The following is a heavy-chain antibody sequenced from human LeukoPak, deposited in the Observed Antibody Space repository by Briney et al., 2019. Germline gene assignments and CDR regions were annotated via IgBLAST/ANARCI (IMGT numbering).Heavy chain of an antibody. Sequence: SETLSLTCTVSGVSISSYYWSWIRQPAGKGLEWIGRIFSGGNTNYNPSLKSRVTMSVDRSKNQFSLKLNSVTAADTAVYYCARRAVYSSSWGFDYWGQGTLVTVSS. CDR1: GVSISSYY. J-gene: IGHJ4*02. CDR3: ARRAVYSSSWGFDY. D-gene: IGHD6-13*01. V-gene: IGHV4-4*07. CDR2: IFSGGNT.